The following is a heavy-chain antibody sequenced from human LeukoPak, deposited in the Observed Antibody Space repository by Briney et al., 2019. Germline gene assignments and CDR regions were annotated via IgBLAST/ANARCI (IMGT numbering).Heavy chain of an antibody. CDR1: GFTVSSNY. CDR3: AGNYYYYMDV. J-gene: IGHJ6*03. Sequence: GGSLRLSCAASGFTVSSNYMSWVRQAPGKGLEWVSVIYSGGSTYYADSVKGRFTTSRDSSKNTLYLQMNSLRAEDTAVYYCAGNYYYYMDVWGKGTTVTVSS. V-gene: IGHV3-53*01. CDR2: IYSGGST.